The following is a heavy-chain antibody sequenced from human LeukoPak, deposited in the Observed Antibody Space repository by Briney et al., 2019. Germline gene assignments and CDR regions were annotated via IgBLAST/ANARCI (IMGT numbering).Heavy chain of an antibody. Sequence: HPGGSLRLSCAASGFTFDDYAMHWVRQAPGRGLEWVSGVSWNSGSIGYADSVKGRFTISRDNAKNSLYLQMNSLRAEDMILYYCAKDYSPYSSSLLDAFDMWGQATMVTVSS. CDR2: VSWNSGSI. V-gene: IGHV3-9*03. J-gene: IGHJ3*02. D-gene: IGHD6-6*01. CDR3: AKDYSPYSSSLLDAFDM. CDR1: GFTFDDYA.